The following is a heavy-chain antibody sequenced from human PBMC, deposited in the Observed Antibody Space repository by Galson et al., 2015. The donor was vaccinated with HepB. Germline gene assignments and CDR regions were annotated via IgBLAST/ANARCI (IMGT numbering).Heavy chain of an antibody. CDR2: ISSSSSYI. D-gene: IGHD6-6*01. CDR3: ARDSSYLDGSSSGTY. J-gene: IGHJ4*02. Sequence: SLRLSCAASGFTFSSYSMNWVRQAPGKGLEWVSPISSSSSYIYYADSVKGRFTISRDNAKNSLYLQMNSLRAEDTAVYYCARDSSYLDGSSSGTYWGQGTLVTVSS. CDR1: GFTFSSYS. V-gene: IGHV3-21*01.